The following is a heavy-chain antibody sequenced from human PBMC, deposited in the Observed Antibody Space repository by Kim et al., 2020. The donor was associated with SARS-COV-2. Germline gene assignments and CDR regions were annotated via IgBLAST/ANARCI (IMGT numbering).Heavy chain of an antibody. D-gene: IGHD6-13*01. CDR1: GGSISSYY. Sequence: SETLSLTCTVSGGSISSYYWSWIRQPPGKGLEWIGYIYYSGSTNYNPSLKSRVTISVDTSKNQFSLKLSSVTAADTAVYYCARDDLEGSSWFGRFDPWGQGTLVTVSS. CDR3: ARDDLEGSSWFGRFDP. CDR2: IYYSGST. J-gene: IGHJ5*02. V-gene: IGHV4-59*13.